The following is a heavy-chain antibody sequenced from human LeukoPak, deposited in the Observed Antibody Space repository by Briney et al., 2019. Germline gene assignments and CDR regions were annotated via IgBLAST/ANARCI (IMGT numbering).Heavy chain of an antibody. J-gene: IGHJ4*02. D-gene: IGHD5-24*01. Sequence: GGSLRLSCAASRFTFGTYAMSWVRQAPGKGLEWVSAISGSGDSTYYADSVKGRFTISRDNPKNTLYLQMNSLRAEDTAVYYCAKDLGRDAFPPGYWGQGTLVTVSS. CDR2: ISGSGDST. CDR1: RFTFGTYA. CDR3: AKDLGRDAFPPGY. V-gene: IGHV3-23*01.